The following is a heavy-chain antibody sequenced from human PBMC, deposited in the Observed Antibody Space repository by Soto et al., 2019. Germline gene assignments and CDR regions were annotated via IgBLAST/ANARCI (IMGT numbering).Heavy chain of an antibody. J-gene: IGHJ5*02. D-gene: IGHD3-10*01. CDR1: GFTFSSYA. Sequence: EVQLLESGGDLVQPGGSLRLSCVASGFTFSSYAISWVRQAPGKGLEWVSSISASGGGTYYADSVKGRFTISRDNAKNTLYLQMNNLRVEDTAVYYCAKDRVPSGDRPRFDPWGQGTLVIVSS. CDR2: ISASGGGT. CDR3: AKDRVPSGDRPRFDP. V-gene: IGHV3-23*01.